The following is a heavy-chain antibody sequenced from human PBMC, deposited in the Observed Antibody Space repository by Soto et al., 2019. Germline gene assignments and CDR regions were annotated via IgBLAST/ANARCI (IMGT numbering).Heavy chain of an antibody. CDR1: GFTFSSYG. Sequence: GGSLRLSCAASGFTFSSYGMHWVRQAPGKGLEWVAVIWYDGSNKYYADSVKGRFTISRDNSKNTRYLQMNSLRAEDTAVYYCARARRHRDYTQSRNNQHYYYYMDVWGKGTTVTVSS. CDR3: ARARRHRDYTQSRNNQHYYYYMDV. J-gene: IGHJ6*03. CDR2: IWYDGSNK. D-gene: IGHD4-4*01. V-gene: IGHV3-33*01.